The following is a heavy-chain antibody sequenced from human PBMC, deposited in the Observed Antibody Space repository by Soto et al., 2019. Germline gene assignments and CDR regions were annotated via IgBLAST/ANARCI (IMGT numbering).Heavy chain of an antibody. CDR1: GYTFTSYG. V-gene: IGHV1-18*01. CDR2: ISTSNGNT. D-gene: IGHD5-18*01. J-gene: IGHJ4*02. CDR3: ARDVGNGYGYGYGY. Sequence: QVQLVQSGAEVKKPGASVTVSCKVSGYTFTSYGIRWVRQAPGQGLEWMGWISTSNGNTNYAQKLQGRVTMTTDTSTSTAYMELRSLRSDDTAVYYCARDVGNGYGYGYGYWGQGTLVTVSS.